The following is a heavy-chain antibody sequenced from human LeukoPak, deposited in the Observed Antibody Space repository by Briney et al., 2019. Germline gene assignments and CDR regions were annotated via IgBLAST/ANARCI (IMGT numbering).Heavy chain of an antibody. D-gene: IGHD1-26*01. CDR3: AREGGSYSYNWFDP. Sequence: GASVKVSCKASGYTFTGYYMHWVRQAPGQGLEWMGWINPNSGGTNYAQKFQGRVTMTRDTSISTAYMELSRLRSDDTAVYYCAREGGSYSYNWFDPWGQGTLVTVSS. J-gene: IGHJ5*02. V-gene: IGHV1-2*02. CDR2: INPNSGGT. CDR1: GYTFTGYY.